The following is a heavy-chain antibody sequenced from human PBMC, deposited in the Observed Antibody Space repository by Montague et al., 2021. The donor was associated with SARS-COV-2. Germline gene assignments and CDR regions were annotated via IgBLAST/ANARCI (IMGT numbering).Heavy chain of an antibody. CDR3: AREQQLAPRGFGVDA. Sequence: SETLSLTCTVSDVPTSAHFWSWIRQSPGKGLEWIGYISYSGSTKYSTSLTSRVTISLGSSRKHLSLELRSVTAADTAVYYCAREQQLAPRGFGVDAWGQGTTVIVTS. CDR1: DVPTSAHF. D-gene: IGHD6-13*01. J-gene: IGHJ6*02. V-gene: IGHV4-59*11. CDR2: ISYSGST.